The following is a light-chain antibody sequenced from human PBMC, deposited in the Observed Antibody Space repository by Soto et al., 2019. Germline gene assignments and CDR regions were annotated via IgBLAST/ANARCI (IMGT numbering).Light chain of an antibody. V-gene: IGKV1-5*03. CDR3: QQYNSYSRT. Sequence: DIQMTQSPSTLSASVGDRVTITCRASQSFSHWLAWYQQKPGKAPKLLIYKASSLESGVPSRFSGSGSGTEFTLTISSLQPDDFATYYCQQYNSYSRTFGQGTKVEIK. J-gene: IGKJ1*01. CDR1: QSFSHW. CDR2: KAS.